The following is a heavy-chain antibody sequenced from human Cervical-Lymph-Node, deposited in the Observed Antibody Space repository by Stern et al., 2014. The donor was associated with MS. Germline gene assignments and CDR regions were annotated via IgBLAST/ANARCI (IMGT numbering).Heavy chain of an antibody. V-gene: IGHV1-3*01. D-gene: IGHD1-26*01. CDR1: GYTFTSYA. CDR2: INAGNGHT. CDR3: ARAELSGSYDY. Sequence: VQLVESGAEVKKPGASVKVSCKASGYTFTSYAMHWVRQAPGQRLEWMGWINAGNGHTKYSQKFQGRVTITRDTSASTAYMELSSLRSEDTAVYYCARAELSGSYDYWGQGTLVTVSS. J-gene: IGHJ4*02.